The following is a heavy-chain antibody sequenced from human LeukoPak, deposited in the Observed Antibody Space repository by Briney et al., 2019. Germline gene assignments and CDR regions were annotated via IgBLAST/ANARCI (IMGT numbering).Heavy chain of an antibody. CDR3: ARDNPKTIWSGYPNYYYYGMDA. J-gene: IGHJ6*02. V-gene: IGHV1-69*13. D-gene: IGHD3-3*01. Sequence: ASVKVSCKASGGTFSSYAISWVRQAPGQGLEWMGGIIPIFGTANYAQKFQGRVTITADESTSTAYMELSSLRSEDTAVYYCARDNPKTIWSGYPNYYYYGMDAWGQGTLVTVSS. CDR1: GGTFSSYA. CDR2: IIPIFGTA.